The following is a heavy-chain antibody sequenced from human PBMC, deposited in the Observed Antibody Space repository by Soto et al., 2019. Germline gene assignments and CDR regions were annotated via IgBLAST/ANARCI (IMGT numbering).Heavy chain of an antibody. CDR1: GYSFTSYW. J-gene: IGHJ6*02. Sequence: PGESLKISCKGSGYSFTSYWIGWVRQMPGKGLEWMGIIYPGDSDTRYSPSFQGQVTISADKSISTAYLQWSSLKASDTAMYYCASCMHSSGWSHFPGMDVWGQGTTVTVSS. CDR3: ASCMHSSGWSHFPGMDV. V-gene: IGHV5-51*01. CDR2: IYPGDSDT. D-gene: IGHD6-19*01.